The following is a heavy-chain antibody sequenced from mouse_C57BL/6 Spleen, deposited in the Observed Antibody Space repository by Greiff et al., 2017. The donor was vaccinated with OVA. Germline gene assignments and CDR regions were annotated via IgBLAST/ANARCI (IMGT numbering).Heavy chain of an antibody. Sequence: VESGGGLVKPGGSLKLSCAASGFTFSSYAMSWVRQTPEKRLEWVATISDGGSYTYYPDNVKGRFTISRDNAKNNLYLQMSHLKSEDTAMYYCARITTVVATVDYWGQGTSVTVSS. CDR3: ARITTVVATVDY. CDR1: GFTFSSYA. CDR2: ISDGGSYT. J-gene: IGHJ4*01. D-gene: IGHD1-1*01. V-gene: IGHV5-4*01.